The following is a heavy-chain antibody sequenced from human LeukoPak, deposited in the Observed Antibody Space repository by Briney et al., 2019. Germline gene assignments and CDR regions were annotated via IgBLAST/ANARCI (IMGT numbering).Heavy chain of an antibody. CDR2: IYPGESDT. D-gene: IGHD1-26*01. J-gene: IGHJ4*02. CDR3: ARLIVGATEFDY. Sequence: GESLQISCKGSGSRFTSYWIGWVRQMPGKGLEWMGIIYPGESDTRYSPSFQGQVTISADKSISTAYLQWSSLKASDTAMYYCARLIVGATEFDYWGQGTLVTVSS. V-gene: IGHV5-51*01. CDR1: GSRFTSYW.